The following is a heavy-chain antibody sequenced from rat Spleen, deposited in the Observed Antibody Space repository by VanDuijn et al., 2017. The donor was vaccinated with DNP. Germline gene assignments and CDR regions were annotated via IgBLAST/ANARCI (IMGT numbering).Heavy chain of an antibody. J-gene: IGHJ2*01. V-gene: IGHV5-58*01. CDR2: ITNDGGST. Sequence: EVQLVETGGGLVQPGRSLKLSCVASGFTFSSYWMYWSRQAPGKGLEWVASITNDGGSTYYPDSVKGRFTISRDNAKNTLYLQRDSLRSEDTATYYCARQGGPGYNFDYWGQGVMVTVSS. D-gene: IGHD1-4*01. CDR1: GFTFSSYW. CDR3: ARQGGPGYNFDY.